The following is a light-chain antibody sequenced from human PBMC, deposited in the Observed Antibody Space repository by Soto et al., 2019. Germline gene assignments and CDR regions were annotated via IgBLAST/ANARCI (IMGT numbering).Light chain of an antibody. V-gene: IGKV1-5*01. CDR2: DAS. CDR1: QSISSW. J-gene: IGKJ1*01. Sequence: DIQMTQSPSTLSASVGDRVTITCRASQSISSWLAWYQQKPGKAPKLLIYDASSLESGVPSRFSGSGSGTEFSLTISSLQPDDFATYYCQQYNSSLAVGQGTNVEIK. CDR3: QQYNSSLA.